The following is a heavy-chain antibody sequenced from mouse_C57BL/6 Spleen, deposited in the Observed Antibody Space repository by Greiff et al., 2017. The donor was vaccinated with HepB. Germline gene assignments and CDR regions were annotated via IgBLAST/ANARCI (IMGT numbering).Heavy chain of an antibody. CDR2: IYPRSGNT. J-gene: IGHJ3*01. CDR1: GYTFTSYG. D-gene: IGHD4-1*01. CDR3: AREETGRFAY. V-gene: IGHV1-81*01. Sequence: VQLQQSGAELARPGASVKLSYKASGYTFTSYGISWVKQRTGQGLEWIGEIYPRSGNTYYNEKFKGKATLTADKSSSTAYMELRSLTSEDSAVYFCAREETGRFAYWGQGTLVTVSA.